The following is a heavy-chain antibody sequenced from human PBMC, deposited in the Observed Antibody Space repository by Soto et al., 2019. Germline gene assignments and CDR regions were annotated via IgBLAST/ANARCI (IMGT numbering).Heavy chain of an antibody. CDR2: ISYDGSNK. CDR3: AKGSGPYYDFWSGYYAGRMDV. J-gene: IGHJ6*02. CDR1: GFTFSSYG. V-gene: IGHV3-30*18. Sequence: GGSLRLSCAASGFTFSSYGMHWVRQAPGKGLEWVAVISYDGSNKYYADSVKGRFTISRDNSKNTLYLQMNSLRAEDTAAYYCAKGSGPYYDFWSGYYAGRMDVWGQGTTVTVSS. D-gene: IGHD3-3*01.